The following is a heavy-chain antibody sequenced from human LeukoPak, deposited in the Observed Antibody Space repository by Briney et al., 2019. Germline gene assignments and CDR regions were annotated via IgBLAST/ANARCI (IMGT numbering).Heavy chain of an antibody. Sequence: PGGSLRLSCAASGFTSSSYAMHWVRQAPGKGLEWVAVISYDGSNKYYADSVKGRFTISRDNSKNTLYLQMNSLRAEDTAVYYCARVGVEMATTDDGSYYYYYGMDVWRQGTTVTVSS. D-gene: IGHD5-24*01. V-gene: IGHV3-30-3*01. CDR2: ISYDGSNK. CDR1: GFTSSSYA. J-gene: IGHJ6*02. CDR3: ARVGVEMATTDDGSYYYYYGMDV.